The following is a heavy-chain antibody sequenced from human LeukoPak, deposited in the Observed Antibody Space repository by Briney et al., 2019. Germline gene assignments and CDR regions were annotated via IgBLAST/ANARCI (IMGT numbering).Heavy chain of an antibody. CDR2: SSAYNGNT. J-gene: IGHJ4*02. CDR3: AGHYDFWSGYYALDY. CDR1: GYTFTSYG. D-gene: IGHD3-3*01. Sequence: ASVKVSCKASGYTFTSYGISWVRQAPGQGLECMGWSSAYNGNTNYAQKLQGRVTMTTDTSTSTAYMELRSLRSDDTAVYYCAGHYDFWSGYYALDYWGQGTLVTVSS. V-gene: IGHV1-18*01.